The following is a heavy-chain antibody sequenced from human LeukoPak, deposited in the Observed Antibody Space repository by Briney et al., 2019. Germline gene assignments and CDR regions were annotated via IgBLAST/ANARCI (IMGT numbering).Heavy chain of an antibody. J-gene: IGHJ4*02. CDR1: GFTFNDAW. Sequence: GGSLRLSCAASGFTFNDAWMSWVRQAPGEGLEWVGRIKSKTDGGTADYAAPVKGRFTISRDDSKNTLYLQMSSLKIEDTGVYYCTTDAGYSSKWYNYWGQGTLVTVSS. V-gene: IGHV3-15*01. CDR2: IKSKTDGGTA. CDR3: TTDAGYSSKWYNY. D-gene: IGHD2-2*01.